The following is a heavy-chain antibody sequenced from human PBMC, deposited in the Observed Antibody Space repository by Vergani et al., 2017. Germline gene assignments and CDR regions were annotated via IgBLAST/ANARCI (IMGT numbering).Heavy chain of an antibody. V-gene: IGHV1-18*01. CDR2: ISDYNGDT. Sequence: QLVQSGAEVKKPGASVKISCKASGYTFSSYGISWVRQAPGQGLEWMGWISDYNGDTKYAQKLQGRVTMTTDTSTTTVYMELRSLRSYDTAGYYCARDRRYYLYSSGYIRFDPWGQGTLVTVSS. D-gene: IGHD3-22*01. CDR3: ARDRRYYLYSSGYIRFDP. CDR1: GYTFSSYG. J-gene: IGHJ5*02.